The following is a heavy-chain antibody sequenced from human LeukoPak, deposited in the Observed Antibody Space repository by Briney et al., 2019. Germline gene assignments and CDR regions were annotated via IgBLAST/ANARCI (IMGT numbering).Heavy chain of an antibody. J-gene: IGHJ6*03. CDR1: GGSISSYY. CDR2: IYYSGST. V-gene: IGHV4-59*08. Sequence: PSETLSLTCTVSGGSISSYYWSWIRQPPGKGLEWIGYIYYSGSTNYSPSLKSRVTISVDTSKNQFSLKLSSVTAADTAVYYCARHGYCSGGSCYSLDYYYMDVWGKGTTVTVSS. D-gene: IGHD2-15*01. CDR3: ARHGYCSGGSCYSLDYYYMDV.